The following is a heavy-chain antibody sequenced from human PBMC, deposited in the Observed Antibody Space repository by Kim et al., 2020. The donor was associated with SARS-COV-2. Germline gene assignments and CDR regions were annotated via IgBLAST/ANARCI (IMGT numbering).Heavy chain of an antibody. Sequence: IYHSGSPNYNPSLKSRVTISIDKSKNQFSLNLSSVTAADTAVYYCATGGIWGQGTLVTVSS. V-gene: IGHV4-4*02. CDR3: ATGGI. J-gene: IGHJ4*02. CDR2: IYHSGSP.